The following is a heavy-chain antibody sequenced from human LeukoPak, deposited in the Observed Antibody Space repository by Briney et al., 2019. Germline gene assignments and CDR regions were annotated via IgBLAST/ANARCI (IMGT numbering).Heavy chain of an antibody. J-gene: IGHJ4*02. D-gene: IGHD3-3*01. Sequence: GASVKVSCKASGYTFTSYGFSWVRQAPGQGLEWMGWITTYNGTAKYAQNFQGRVTMTTDTPTSTAYMELRSLRFDDTAVYYCARARPYDFWSGYPYWGQGTLVTVSS. CDR2: ITTYNGTA. V-gene: IGHV1-18*01. CDR1: GYTFTSYG. CDR3: ARARPYDFWSGYPY.